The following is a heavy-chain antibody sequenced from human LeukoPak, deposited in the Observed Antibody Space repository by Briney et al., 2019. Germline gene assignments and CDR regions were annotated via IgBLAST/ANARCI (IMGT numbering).Heavy chain of an antibody. D-gene: IGHD2-2*01. Sequence: GGSLRLSCAASGFTFSNYWMNWVRLAPGKGLQWVANIKQDESETFYVDSVKGRFTISRDNAKNSLYLQMNSLSAEDTAMYYCARGKLCTSASCYPGPFDFWGQGTLVTVSS. CDR2: IKQDESET. CDR1: GFTFSNYW. V-gene: IGHV3-7*03. J-gene: IGHJ4*02. CDR3: ARGKLCTSASCYPGPFDF.